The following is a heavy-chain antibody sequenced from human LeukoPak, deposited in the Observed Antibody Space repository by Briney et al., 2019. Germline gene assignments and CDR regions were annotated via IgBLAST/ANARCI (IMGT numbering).Heavy chain of an antibody. CDR2: IKQDGSEE. Sequence: GGSLRLSCAASGFTFSSYWMSWVRQAPGKGLEWVANIKQDGSEEYSVDSVKGRFTISRDNAKNSLYMQMNSLRAEDTAVYYCARVMSASVWRSYGSYYYYYYMDIWGKGTTVTVSS. D-gene: IGHD3-16*01. J-gene: IGHJ6*03. V-gene: IGHV3-7*01. CDR1: GFTFSSYW. CDR3: ARVMSASVWRSYGSYYYYYYMDI.